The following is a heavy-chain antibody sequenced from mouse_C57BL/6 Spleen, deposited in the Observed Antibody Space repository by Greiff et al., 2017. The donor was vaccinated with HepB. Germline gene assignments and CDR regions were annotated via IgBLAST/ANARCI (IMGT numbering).Heavy chain of an antibody. CDR2: FDPSDSYP. J-gene: IGHJ4*01. CDR1: GSTLPTTW. Sequence: VQLQQPGAELVKPGASVKLSCKASGSTLPTTWCRWVKQRPGQALEWIGEFDPSDSYPNYNQKFKGKATLTVDTSSSTAYMQLSSLTSEDSAVYYCAGGNPYYAMDYWGQGTSVTVSS. CDR3: AGGNPYYAMDY. V-gene: IGHV1-50*01. D-gene: IGHD2-1*01.